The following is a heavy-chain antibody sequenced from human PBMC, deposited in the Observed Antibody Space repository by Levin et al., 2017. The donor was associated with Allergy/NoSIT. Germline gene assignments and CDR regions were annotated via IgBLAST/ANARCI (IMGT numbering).Heavy chain of an antibody. J-gene: IGHJ4*02. Sequence: SGPTLVKPTQTLTLTCTFSGFSLSSSGVSVGWIRQPPGKALEWLALIYWEDNKRYSPSLQSRLTVTKDTSKNQVLLTMTNMDHLDTATYYCAHRTTEVAAGFDYWGQGTLVFVSS. CDR3: AHRTTEVAAGFDY. D-gene: IGHD1-1*01. CDR2: IYWEDNK. CDR1: GFSLSSSGVS. V-gene: IGHV2-5*02.